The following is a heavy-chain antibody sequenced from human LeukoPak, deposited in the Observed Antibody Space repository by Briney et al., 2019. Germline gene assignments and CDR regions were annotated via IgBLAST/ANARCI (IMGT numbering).Heavy chain of an antibody. D-gene: IGHD3-22*01. CDR1: GGSFSGYY. CDR3: ARGPRSSGYFYYLNY. Sequence: PSETLSLTCAVYGGSFSGYYWSWFRQPPEKGLEWIGEINHSGSTNYNPSLKSRVTISVDTSKNQFSLKLSSVTAADTAVYYCARGPRSSGYFYYLNYWGQGTLVTVSS. V-gene: IGHV4-34*01. J-gene: IGHJ4*02. CDR2: INHSGST.